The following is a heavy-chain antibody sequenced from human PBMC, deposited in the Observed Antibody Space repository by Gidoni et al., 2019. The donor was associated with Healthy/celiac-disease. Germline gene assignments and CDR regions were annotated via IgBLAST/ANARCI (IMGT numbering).Heavy chain of an antibody. J-gene: IGHJ6*02. CDR2: IKSKTDGGTT. CDR3: TTGGIAAAGGWGFYYYYGMDV. V-gene: IGHV3-15*07. Sequence: EVQLVESGGGLVKPGGSLRLSCAASGFTFSNAWMNSVRQAPGKGLEWVGRIKSKTDGGTTDYAAPVKGRFTISRDDSKNTLYLQMNSLKTEDTAVYYCTTGGIAAAGGWGFYYYYGMDVWGQGTTVTVSS. CDR1: GFTFSNAW. D-gene: IGHD6-13*01.